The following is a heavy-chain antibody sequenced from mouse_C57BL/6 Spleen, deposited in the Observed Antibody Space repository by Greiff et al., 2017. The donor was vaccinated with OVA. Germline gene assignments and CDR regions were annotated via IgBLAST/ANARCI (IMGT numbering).Heavy chain of an antibody. V-gene: IGHV1-50*01. CDR1: GYTFTSYW. J-gene: IGHJ2*01. Sequence: VQLQQPGAELVKPGASVKLSCKASGYTFTSYWMQWVKQRPGQGLEWIGEIDPSDSYTNYNQKFKGKATLTVDTSSSTAYMQLSSLTSEDSAVYYCARGGTVVATDYWGQGTTLTVSS. CDR3: ARGGTVVATDY. CDR2: IDPSDSYT. D-gene: IGHD1-1*01.